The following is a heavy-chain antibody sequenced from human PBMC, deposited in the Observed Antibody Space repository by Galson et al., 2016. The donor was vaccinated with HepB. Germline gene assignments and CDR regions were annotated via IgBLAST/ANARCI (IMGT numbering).Heavy chain of an antibody. CDR3: GRNVGP. D-gene: IGHD1-26*01. Sequence: SLRLSCAASGFTVTTNYMSWVRQAPGKGLEWVSFIYSGGTTYYADSVKGRFTISRDSSTNTLYLQMNSLRVEDTAVYYCGRNVGPLGPGTLVTVSS. CDR2: IYSGGTT. CDR1: GFTVTTNY. V-gene: IGHV3-53*01. J-gene: IGHJ5*02.